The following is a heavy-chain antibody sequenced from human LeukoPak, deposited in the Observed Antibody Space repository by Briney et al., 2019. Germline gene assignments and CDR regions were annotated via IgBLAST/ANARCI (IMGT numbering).Heavy chain of an antibody. D-gene: IGHD3-10*01. CDR3: ARHYMVRGVSNWFDP. CDR1: GGSISSYY. CDR2: IYHSGST. Sequence: SETLSLTCTVSGGSISSYYWSWIRQPAGKGLEWIGSIYHSGSTYYNPSLKSRVTISVDTSKNQFSLKLSSVTAADTAVYYCARHYMVRGVSNWFDPWGQGTLVTVSS. J-gene: IGHJ5*02. V-gene: IGHV4-59*08.